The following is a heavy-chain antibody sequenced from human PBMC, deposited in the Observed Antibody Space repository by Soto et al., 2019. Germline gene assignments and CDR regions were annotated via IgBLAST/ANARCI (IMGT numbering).Heavy chain of an antibody. V-gene: IGHV3-30-3*01. CDR2: ISYDGINK. D-gene: IGHD6-19*01. Sequence: QVQLVESGGGVVQPGRSLRLSCAASGFTFSSYVIHCVRQGPGKGLEWVAVISYDGINKYYADSVQGRFTIDRDNSKTTLHLQMNSLRAEDTAVYYCAGVGRGVAGIDYWGQGTLVTVSS. CDR3: AGVGRGVAGIDY. J-gene: IGHJ4*02. CDR1: GFTFSSYV.